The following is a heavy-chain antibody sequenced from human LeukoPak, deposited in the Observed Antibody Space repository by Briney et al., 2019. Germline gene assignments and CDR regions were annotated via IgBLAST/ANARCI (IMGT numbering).Heavy chain of an antibody. CDR3: AREEGLVLDY. D-gene: IGHD2-8*02. CDR1: GFTFDDYA. CDR2: ISWNSGSI. J-gene: IGHJ4*02. Sequence: GGSLRLSCAASGFTFDDYAMHWVRQAPGKGLEWVSGISWNSGSIGYADSVKGRFTISRDYSKNTLYLQMNSLRAEDTAVYYCAREEGLVLDYWGQGTLVTVSS. V-gene: IGHV3-9*01.